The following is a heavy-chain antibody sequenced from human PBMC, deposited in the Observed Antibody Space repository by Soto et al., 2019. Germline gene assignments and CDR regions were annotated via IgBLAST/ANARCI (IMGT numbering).Heavy chain of an antibody. CDR2: IYYSGST. D-gene: IGHD5-18*01. CDR3: ARRAMDTATFDY. Sequence: PSETLSLTCTVSGGSISSSSYYWGWIRQPPGKGLEWIGSIYYSGSTYYNPSLKSRVTISVDTSKNQFSLKLSSVTAADTAVYYCARRAMDTATFDYWGQGTLVTVSS. J-gene: IGHJ4*02. CDR1: GGSISSSSYY. V-gene: IGHV4-39*01.